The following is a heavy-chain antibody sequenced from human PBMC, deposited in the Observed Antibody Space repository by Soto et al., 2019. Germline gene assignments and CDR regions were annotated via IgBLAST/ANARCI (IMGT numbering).Heavy chain of an antibody. D-gene: IGHD6-13*01. V-gene: IGHV1-69*01. CDR3: ARSMPRYCSSWSVYYYYGMDV. CDR1: GGTFSSYA. Sequence: QVQLVQSGAEVKKPGSSVKVSCKASGGTFSSYAISWVRQAPGQGLEWMGGIIPIFGTANYAQKVQGRFTITADESTSTAYMELSSLRSEDTAVYYCARSMPRYCSSWSVYYYYGMDVWGQGTTVTVSS. CDR2: IIPIFGTA. J-gene: IGHJ6*02.